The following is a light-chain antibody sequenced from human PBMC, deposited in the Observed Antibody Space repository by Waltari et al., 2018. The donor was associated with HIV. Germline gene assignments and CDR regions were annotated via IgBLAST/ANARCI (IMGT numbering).Light chain of an antibody. Sequence: QSALTQPRSVSGSPGQSVPISCTGTSSDVGGYNYVSWYQQHPGKAPKLMIYDVSKRPSGVPDRFSGSKSGNTASLTISGLQAEHEADYYCCSYVGSGYVFGTGTKVTVL. CDR1: SSDVGGYNY. CDR2: DVS. CDR3: CSYVGSGYV. V-gene: IGLV2-11*01. J-gene: IGLJ1*01.